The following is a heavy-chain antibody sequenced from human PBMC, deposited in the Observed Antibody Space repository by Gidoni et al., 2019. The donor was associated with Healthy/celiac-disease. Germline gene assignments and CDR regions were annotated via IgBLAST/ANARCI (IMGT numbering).Heavy chain of an antibody. D-gene: IGHD3-16*01. CDR2: ISWNSGSI. V-gene: IGHV3-9*01. Sequence: DGFAMHWVRQAPGKGLEWVSGISWNSGSIGYADSVKGRFTISRDNAKNSLYLQMNSLRAEDTALYYCAKDVYDYVWGIFDYWGQGTLVTVSS. CDR1: DGFA. J-gene: IGHJ4*02. CDR3: AKDVYDYVWGIFDY.